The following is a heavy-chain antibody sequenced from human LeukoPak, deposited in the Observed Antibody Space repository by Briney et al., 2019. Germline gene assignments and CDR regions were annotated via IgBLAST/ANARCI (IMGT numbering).Heavy chain of an antibody. Sequence: PSETLSLTCAVYGGSFSGYYWSWIRQPPGKGLEWIGEINHSGSTNYNPSLKSRVTISVYTSKNQISLKLSSVTAADTAVYYCARARGGRAAAGTNYYYYMDVWGKGTTVTVSS. CDR3: ARARGGRAAAGTNYYYYMDV. D-gene: IGHD6-13*01. J-gene: IGHJ6*03. CDR2: INHSGST. V-gene: IGHV4-34*01. CDR1: GGSFSGYY.